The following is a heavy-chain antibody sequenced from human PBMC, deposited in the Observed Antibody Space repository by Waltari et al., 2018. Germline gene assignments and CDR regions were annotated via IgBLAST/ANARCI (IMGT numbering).Heavy chain of an antibody. CDR3: ARGDTMIVVVPGAAFDI. D-gene: IGHD3-22*01. Sequence: QVQLQESGPGLVKPSETLSLTCTVSGGSINGGSYYWSWIRQPAGKGLEWIGRIYSSGSTNYNPSLKGRVTISLDTSRDQFSLKLSSVTAADTAVYYCARGDTMIVVVPGAAFDIWGQGTKVTVSS. CDR2: IYSSGST. J-gene: IGHJ3*02. CDR1: GGSINGGSYY. V-gene: IGHV4-61*02.